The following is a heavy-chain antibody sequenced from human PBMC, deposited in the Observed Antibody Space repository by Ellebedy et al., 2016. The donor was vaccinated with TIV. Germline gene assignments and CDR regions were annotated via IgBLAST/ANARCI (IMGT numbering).Heavy chain of an antibody. CDR1: GYSFTSYW. J-gene: IGHJ6*03. CDR2: IDPSDSYT. CDR3: ARGVDYCSSTSCYYYMDV. D-gene: IGHD2-2*01. V-gene: IGHV5-10-1*01. Sequence: GESLKISXKGSGYSFTSYWISWVRQMPGKGLEWMGRIDPSDSYTNYSPSFQGHVTISADKSISTAYLQWSSLKASDTAMYYCARGVDYCSSTSCYYYMDVWGKGTTVTVSS.